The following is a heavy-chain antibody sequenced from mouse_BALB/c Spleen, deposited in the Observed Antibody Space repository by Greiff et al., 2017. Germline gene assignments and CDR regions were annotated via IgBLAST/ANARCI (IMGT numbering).Heavy chain of an antibody. CDR2: INPYNGAT. CDR1: GYSFTGYY. J-gene: IGHJ2*01. Sequence: VQLQQSGPELVKPGASVKISCKASGYSFTGYYMHWVKQSHVKSLEWIGRINPYNGATSYNQNFKDKASLTVDKSSSTAYMELHSLTSEDSAVYYCARLDGLRYWGQGTTLTVSS. V-gene: IGHV1-31*01. CDR3: ARLDGLRY. D-gene: IGHD3-1*01.